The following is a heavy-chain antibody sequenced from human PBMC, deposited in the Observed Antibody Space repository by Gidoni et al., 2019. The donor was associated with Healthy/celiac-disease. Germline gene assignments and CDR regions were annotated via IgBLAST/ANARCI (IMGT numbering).Heavy chain of an antibody. CDR3: ATGAVAGTGYFDY. D-gene: IGHD6-19*01. CDR1: GSSLIELS. CDR2: FDPEDGET. J-gene: IGHJ4*02. Sequence: QVQLVQSGAEVKKHGASVKVSCYVSGSSLIELSMHWVRQAPGKGLEWSGGFDPEDGETIYAQKFQGRVTMTEDTSTDTAYMELSSLRSEDTAVYYCATGAVAGTGYFDYWGQGTLVTVSS. V-gene: IGHV1-24*01.